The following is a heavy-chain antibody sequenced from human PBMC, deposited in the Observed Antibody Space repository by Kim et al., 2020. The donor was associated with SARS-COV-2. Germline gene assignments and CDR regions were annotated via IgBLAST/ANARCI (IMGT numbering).Heavy chain of an antibody. CDR3: ARGSREVVPNPNFDY. CDR2: IIPILGIA. Sequence: SVKVSCKASGGTFSSYTISWVRQAPGQGLEWMGRIIPILGIANYAQKFQGRVTITADKSTSTAYMELSSLRSEDTAVYYCARGSREVVPNPNFDYWGQGTLVTVSS. V-gene: IGHV1-69*02. CDR1: GGTFSSYT. D-gene: IGHD2-15*01. J-gene: IGHJ4*02.